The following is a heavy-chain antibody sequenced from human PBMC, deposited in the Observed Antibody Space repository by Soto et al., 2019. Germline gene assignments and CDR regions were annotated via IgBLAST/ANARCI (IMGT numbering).Heavy chain of an antibody. CDR3: ARDQNYYGSGSYLY. CDR2: VYYSGST. J-gene: IGHJ4*02. D-gene: IGHD3-10*01. V-gene: IGHV4-59*12. Sequence: QVQLQESGPGLVKPSETLSLTCTVSGGSISSYYWSWIRQPPGKGLEWIGYVYYSGSTNYNPSLKSRVTISVDTSKNQFSLKLSSVTAAETAVYYCARDQNYYGSGSYLYWGQGTMVTVSS. CDR1: GGSISSYY.